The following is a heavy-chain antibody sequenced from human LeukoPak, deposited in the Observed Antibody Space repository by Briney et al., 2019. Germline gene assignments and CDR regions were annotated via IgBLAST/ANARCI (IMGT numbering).Heavy chain of an antibody. CDR1: GGSISSSNW. CDR3: ARVSSGATTVDY. Sequence: ASETLSLTCAVSGGSISSSNWWSWVRQPPGKGLEWIGEIYHSGSTNYNPSLKSRVTISVDKSKNQFSLKLSSVTAADTAVYYCARVSSGATTVDYWGQGTLVTVSS. CDR2: IYHSGST. D-gene: IGHD1-26*01. V-gene: IGHV4-4*02. J-gene: IGHJ4*02.